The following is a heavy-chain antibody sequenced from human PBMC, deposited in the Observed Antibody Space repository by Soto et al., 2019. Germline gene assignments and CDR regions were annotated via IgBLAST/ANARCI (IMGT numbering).Heavy chain of an antibody. Sequence: QVQLVQSGAEVKKPGASVKVSCKASGYTFTPYDINWVRQATGQGLEWMGWMNPDSGNTGYAQNFQGRVTMTRDISLSTAYMELSSLRSEDTAVYYCARGQPGYYDLWGQGTMVTVSS. J-gene: IGHJ3*01. CDR1: GYTFTPYD. CDR2: MNPDSGNT. CDR3: ARGQPGYYDL. V-gene: IGHV1-8*01. D-gene: IGHD3-22*01.